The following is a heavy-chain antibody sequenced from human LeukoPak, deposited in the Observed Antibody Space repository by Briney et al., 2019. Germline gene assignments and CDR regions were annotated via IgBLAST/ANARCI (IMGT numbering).Heavy chain of an antibody. J-gene: IGHJ5*02. CDR1: GGSISSYY. D-gene: IGHD2-2*01. Sequence: PSETLSLTCTVSGGSISSYYWSWIRQPPGKGLEWIGYIYYSGSTYYNPSLKSRVTISVDTSKNQFSLKLSSVTAADTAVYYCARHWWDIVVVPAAMGNWFDPWGQGTLVTVSS. CDR3: ARHWWDIVVVPAAMGNWFDP. V-gene: IGHV4-59*04. CDR2: IYYSGST.